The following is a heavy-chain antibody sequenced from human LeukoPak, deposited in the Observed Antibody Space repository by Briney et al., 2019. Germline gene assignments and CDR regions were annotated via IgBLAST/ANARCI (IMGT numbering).Heavy chain of an antibody. CDR1: GFTFSSYA. J-gene: IGHJ4*02. CDR3: ANPTYSGSYGGVY. V-gene: IGHV3-23*01. D-gene: IGHD1-26*01. Sequence: GASLRLSCAASGFTFSSYAMSWVRQAPGKGLKWVSAISGSGGSTYYADSVKGRFTISRDNSKNTLYLQMNSLRAEDTAVYYCANPTYSGSYGGVYWGQGTLVTVSS. CDR2: ISGSGGST.